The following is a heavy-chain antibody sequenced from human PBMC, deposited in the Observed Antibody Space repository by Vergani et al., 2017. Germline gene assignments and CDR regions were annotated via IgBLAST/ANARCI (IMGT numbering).Heavy chain of an antibody. CDR1: GFTFSSHG. D-gene: IGHD1-1*01. CDR3: ARWGNEKRLDS. CDR2: ICYDGSNK. V-gene: IGHV3-33*01. Sequence: QVQLVESEGGVVQPGRSLTLSCVASGFTFSSHGMHWVRQAPGKGLEWVAVICYDGSNKYYGESVKGRITISRDNCKNTLYLQMNRLRVEDTAVYYCARWGNEKRLDSWGQGTLVTVSS. J-gene: IGHJ5*01.